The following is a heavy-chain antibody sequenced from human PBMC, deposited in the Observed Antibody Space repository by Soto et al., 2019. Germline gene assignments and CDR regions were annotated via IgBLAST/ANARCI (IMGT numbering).Heavy chain of an antibody. D-gene: IGHD3-10*01. Sequence: GGSLRLSCAASGFTFDYYAMHWVRQPPGKGLEWVSGISWNSGSRGYADSVKGRFTISRDNAKKSLYLQLNSLRPGDTALYYCAKELISSSMGALDIWGQGTMVT. CDR3: AKELISSSMGALDI. J-gene: IGHJ3*02. V-gene: IGHV3-9*01. CDR2: ISWNSGSR. CDR1: GFTFDYYA.